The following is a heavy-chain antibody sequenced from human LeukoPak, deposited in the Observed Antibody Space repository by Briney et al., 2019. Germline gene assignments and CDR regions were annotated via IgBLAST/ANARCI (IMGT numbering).Heavy chain of an antibody. J-gene: IGHJ6*02. CDR3: AKDQGKGPYYYYYGTDV. CDR2: ISYVGSNK. V-gene: IGHV3-30*18. CDR1: GFTFSSYG. Sequence: GRSLRLSCAASGFTFSSYGMHWVRQAPGKGLEWVAVISYVGSNKYYADSVKGRFTISRDNSKNTLYLQMNSLRAEDTAVYYCAKDQGKGPYYYYYGTDVWGQGTTVTVSS.